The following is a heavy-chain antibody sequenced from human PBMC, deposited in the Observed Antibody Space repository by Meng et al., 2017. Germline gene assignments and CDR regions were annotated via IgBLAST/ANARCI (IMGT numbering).Heavy chain of an antibody. CDR2: IWYDGSNK. D-gene: IGHD4-17*01. J-gene: IGHJ6*02. Sequence: GESLKISCAASGFTFSSYGMHWVRQAPGKGLEWVAVIWYDGSNKYYADSVKGRFTISRDNSKNTLYLQMNSLRAEDTALYYCAKDIGQNYGDYGNYYYGMDVWGQGTTVTVSS. CDR1: GFTFSSYG. CDR3: AKDIGQNYGDYGNYYYGMDV. V-gene: IGHV3-30*02.